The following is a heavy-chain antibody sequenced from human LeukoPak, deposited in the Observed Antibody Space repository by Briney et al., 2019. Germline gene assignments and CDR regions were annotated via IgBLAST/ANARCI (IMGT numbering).Heavy chain of an antibody. CDR1: GFTFSKYW. D-gene: IGHD6-19*01. Sequence: GWSLRLSCAASGFTFSKYWMLWVRQAPGKGQESVSRINTDGTVTTYADSVKGRFTVSRDNADNTMFLQMNSVRDEDTAVYYCATKQWLAPPPDSWGQGTPVTVSS. CDR3: ATKQWLAPPPDS. V-gene: IGHV3-74*01. CDR2: INTDGTVT. J-gene: IGHJ4*02.